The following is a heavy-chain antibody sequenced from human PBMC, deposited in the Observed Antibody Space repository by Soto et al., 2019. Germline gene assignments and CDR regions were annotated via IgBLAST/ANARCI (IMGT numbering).Heavy chain of an antibody. CDR2: INAGNGNT. CDR3: ANNGDYYYYGMDV. Sequence: ASVKVSCKASGITFSTYAIHWVRQAPGQRLEWMGWINAGNGNTRYSQKFQGRVTLTRDTSASTAYMELSSLRSEDTAVYYCANNGDYYYYGMDVWGQGTTVTVSS. V-gene: IGHV1-3*01. CDR1: GITFSTYA. J-gene: IGHJ6*02. D-gene: IGHD4-17*01.